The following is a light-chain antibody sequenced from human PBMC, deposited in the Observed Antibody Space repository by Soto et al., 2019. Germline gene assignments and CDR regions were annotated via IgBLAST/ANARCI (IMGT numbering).Light chain of an antibody. CDR3: SSYTSSSRYV. CDR2: DVS. CDR1: SSDVGGYNY. V-gene: IGLV2-14*01. J-gene: IGLJ1*01. Sequence: QSAVNQPASECGSPGQSITISCTGTSSDVGGYNYVSWYQQHPGKAPKLTIYDVSNRPSGVSNRFSGSKSGNTASLTISGLQAEDEADYYCSSYTSSSRYVFGTGTKFTVL.